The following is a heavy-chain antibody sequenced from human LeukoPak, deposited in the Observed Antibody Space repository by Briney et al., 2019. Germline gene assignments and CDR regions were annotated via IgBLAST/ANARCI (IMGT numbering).Heavy chain of an antibody. CDR3: ARVEIVQDSSSWYVPLGRQIAVAGGIDY. D-gene: IGHD6-13*01. CDR2: INPNSGGT. Sequence: GASVKVSCKTSGYTFTGYLMHWVRLAPGQGLEWMGWINPNSGGTNYAQKFQGRVTMTRDTSISTAYMELSRLRSDDTAVYYCARVEIVQDSSSWYVPLGRQIAVAGGIDYWGQGTLVTVSS. J-gene: IGHJ4*02. CDR1: GYTFTGYL. V-gene: IGHV1-2*02.